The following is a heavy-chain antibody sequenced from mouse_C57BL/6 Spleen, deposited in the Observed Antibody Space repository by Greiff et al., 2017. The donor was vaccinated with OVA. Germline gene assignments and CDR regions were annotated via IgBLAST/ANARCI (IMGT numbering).Heavy chain of an antibody. CDR3: ARSPITTVVDHYAMDY. Sequence: QVQLQQPGAELVMPGASVKLSCKASGYTFTSYWMHWVKQRPGQGLEWIGEIDPSDSYTNYNQKFKGKSTLTVDKSSSTAYMQLSNLTSEDSAVYYCARSPITTVVDHYAMDYWGQGTSVTVSS. CDR1: GYTFTSYW. J-gene: IGHJ4*01. D-gene: IGHD1-1*01. CDR2: IDPSDSYT. V-gene: IGHV1-69*01.